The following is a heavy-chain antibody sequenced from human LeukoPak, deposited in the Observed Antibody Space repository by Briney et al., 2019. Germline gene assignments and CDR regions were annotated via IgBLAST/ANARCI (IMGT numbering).Heavy chain of an antibody. Sequence: GSSVKVSCKASGGTFSSYTISWVRQAPGQGLEWMGRIVPILGIANYAQKFQGRVTIIADKSTSTAYMELSSLRSEDTAVYYCARESTSGLDYWGQGTLVTVSS. CDR1: GGTFSSYT. CDR3: ARESTSGLDY. CDR2: IVPILGIA. J-gene: IGHJ4*02. D-gene: IGHD6-19*01. V-gene: IGHV1-69*04.